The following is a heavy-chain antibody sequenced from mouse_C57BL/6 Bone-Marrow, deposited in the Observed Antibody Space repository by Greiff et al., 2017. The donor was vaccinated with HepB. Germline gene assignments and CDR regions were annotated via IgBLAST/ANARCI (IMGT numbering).Heavy chain of an antibody. Sequence: EVKLMESGGGLVQPKGSLKLSCAASGFSFNTYAMNWVRQAPGKGLEWVARIRSKSNNYATYYADSVKDRFTISRDDSESMLYLQMNNLKTEDTAMYYCASSYGFAYWGQGTLVTVSA. CDR2: IRSKSNNYAT. D-gene: IGHD1-1*01. CDR1: GFSFNTYA. V-gene: IGHV10-1*01. CDR3: ASSYGFAY. J-gene: IGHJ3*01.